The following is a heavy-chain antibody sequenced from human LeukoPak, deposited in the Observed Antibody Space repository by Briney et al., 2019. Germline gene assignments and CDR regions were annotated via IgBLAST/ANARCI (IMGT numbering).Heavy chain of an antibody. D-gene: IGHD6-19*01. CDR1: GGTFSNYA. V-gene: IGHV1-69*06. CDR2: IIPIFGTA. CDR3: AREGKGDGWFDY. Sequence: SVKVSCKASGGTFSNYAISWVRQAPGQGLEWMGGIIPIFGTANYAQKSQGRATITADKSTSTAYMELSSLRSEDTAVYYCAREGKGDGWFDYWGQGTLVTVSS. J-gene: IGHJ4*02.